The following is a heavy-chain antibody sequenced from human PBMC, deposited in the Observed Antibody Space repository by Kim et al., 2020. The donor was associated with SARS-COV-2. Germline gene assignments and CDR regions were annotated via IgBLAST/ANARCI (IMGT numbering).Heavy chain of an antibody. Sequence: GGSLRLSCAASGFTFSSYGMHWVRQAPGKGLEWVAVISYDGSNKYYADSVKGRFTISRDNSKNTLYLQMNSLRAEDTAVYYCAKSIQLWPGDSYYYYGMDVWGQGTMVTVSS. CDR2: ISYDGSNK. D-gene: IGHD5-18*01. CDR3: AKSIQLWPGDSYYYYGMDV. V-gene: IGHV3-30*18. CDR1: GFTFSSYG. J-gene: IGHJ6*02.